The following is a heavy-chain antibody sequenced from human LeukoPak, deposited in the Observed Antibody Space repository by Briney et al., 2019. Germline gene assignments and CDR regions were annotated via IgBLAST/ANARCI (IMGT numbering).Heavy chain of an antibody. J-gene: IGHJ4*02. CDR3: AREAVTMIVDLRYFDY. CDR2: IKQDGSEK. D-gene: IGHD3-22*01. CDR1: GFTFSSYS. V-gene: IGHV3-7*01. Sequence: AGGSLRLSCAASGFTFSSYSMNWVRQAPGKGLEWVANIKQDGSEKYYVDSVKGRFTISRDNAKNSQYLQMNSLRAEDTAVYYCAREAVTMIVDLRYFDYWGQGTLVTVSS.